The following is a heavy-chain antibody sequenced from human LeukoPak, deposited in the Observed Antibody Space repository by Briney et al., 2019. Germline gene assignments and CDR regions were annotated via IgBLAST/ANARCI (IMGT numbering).Heavy chain of an antibody. CDR2: ISGSGTTI. D-gene: IGHD1-1*01. J-gene: IGHJ4*02. CDR3: ARDSSNNWFYLDL. CDR1: GFTFSDYY. V-gene: IGHV3-11*04. Sequence: GGSLRLSCAASGFTFSDYYMTWIRQAPGKGLEWVSYISGSGTTIYYADSVKGRYTISRDNAKTSLYLQMNSLRAEDTAVYYCARDSSNNWFYLDLWGQGTLVTVSS.